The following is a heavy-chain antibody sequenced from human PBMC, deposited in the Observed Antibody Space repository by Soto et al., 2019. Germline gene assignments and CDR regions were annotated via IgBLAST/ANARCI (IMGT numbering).Heavy chain of an antibody. CDR3: AVGWAPPERPDV. CDR1: GGSISSSSYY. Sequence: SETLSLTCTVSGGSISSSSYYWGWIRQPPGKGLEWIGSIYYSGSTYYNPSLKSRVTISVDTSKNQFSLKLSSVTAADTAVYYCAVGWAPPERPDVWGQGTTVTV. V-gene: IGHV4-39*01. D-gene: IGHD6-19*01. J-gene: IGHJ6*02. CDR2: IYYSGST.